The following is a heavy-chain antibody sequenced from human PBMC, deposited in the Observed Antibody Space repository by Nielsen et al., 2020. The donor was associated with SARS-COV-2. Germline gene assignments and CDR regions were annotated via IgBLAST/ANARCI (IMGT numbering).Heavy chain of an antibody. D-gene: IGHD3-3*01. CDR3: AREPIGVTIFGVVSYYYYGMDV. V-gene: IGHV1-69*06. Sequence: WVRQDPGQGLEWVGGIIPIFGTANYAQKFQGRVTITADKSTSTVYMELSSLRSEDTAVYYCAREPIGVTIFGVVSYYYYGMDVWGQGTTVTVSS. CDR2: IIPIFGTA. J-gene: IGHJ6*02.